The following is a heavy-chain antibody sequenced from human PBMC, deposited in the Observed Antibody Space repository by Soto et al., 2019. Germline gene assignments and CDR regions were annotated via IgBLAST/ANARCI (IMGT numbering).Heavy chain of an antibody. J-gene: IGHJ4*02. CDR1: GGSTSRSNW. Sequence: PSETLSLTCSVSGGSTSRSNWWSWVRQPPGKGLEWIGEIYQSGSTNYNPSLKSRVTISVDKSKNQFSLKLSSVTAADTAVYYCARRKEIVVVPAAMSNKKLRLSLFDYWGQGTLVTVS. CDR2: IYQSGST. CDR3: ARRKEIVVVPAAMSNKKLRLSLFDY. D-gene: IGHD2-2*01. V-gene: IGHV4-4*02.